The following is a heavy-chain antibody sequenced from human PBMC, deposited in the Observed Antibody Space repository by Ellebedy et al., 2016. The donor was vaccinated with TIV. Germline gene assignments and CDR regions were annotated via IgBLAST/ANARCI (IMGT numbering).Heavy chain of an antibody. CDR1: GSIFSTYW. J-gene: IGHJ6*02. CDR2: SYPGDSDT. D-gene: IGHD3-10*01. V-gene: IGHV5-51*01. CDR3: ARPFYGSGTTYYYRMDV. Sequence: GGSLRLSXMGSGSIFSTYWIAWVRQMPGKGLEWMGISYPGDSDTRYSPSFEGQVTISADKSISTVYLQWSSLKASDTAMYYCARPFYGSGTTYYYRMDVWGQGTKVIVAS.